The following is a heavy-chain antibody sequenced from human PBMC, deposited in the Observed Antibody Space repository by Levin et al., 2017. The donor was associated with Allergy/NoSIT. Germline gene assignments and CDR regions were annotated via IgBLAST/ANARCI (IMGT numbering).Heavy chain of an antibody. CDR3: ASRREEEGYSGSSGGGFDY. CDR2: IYYSGST. V-gene: IGHV4-39*01. Sequence: SQTLSLTCTVSGGSISSSSYYWGWIRQPPGKGLEWIGSIYYSGSTYYNPSLKSRVTISVDTSKNQFSLKLSSVTAADTAVYYCASRREEEGYSGSSGGGFDYWGQGTLVTVSS. J-gene: IGHJ4*02. CDR1: GGSISSSSYY. D-gene: IGHD1-26*01.